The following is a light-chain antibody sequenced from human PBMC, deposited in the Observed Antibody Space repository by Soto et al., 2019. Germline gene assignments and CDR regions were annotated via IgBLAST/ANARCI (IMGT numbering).Light chain of an antibody. V-gene: IGKV3-11*01. Sequence: VLTQSPATLSLSPGDKATLSCRASQSVANYLAWYQQRPGQPPRLLIFDASDRASDIPPRFSGSGSGTDFTLTISSLEPEAVAVYFFQQRSHWPRTFGPGTRVDIK. J-gene: IGKJ3*01. CDR3: QQRSHWPRT. CDR2: DAS. CDR1: QSVANY.